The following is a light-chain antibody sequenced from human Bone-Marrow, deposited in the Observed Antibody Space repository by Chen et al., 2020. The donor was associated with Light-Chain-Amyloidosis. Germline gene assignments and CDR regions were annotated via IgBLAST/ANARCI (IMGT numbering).Light chain of an antibody. V-gene: IGLV6-57*01. CDR2: EDD. J-gene: IGLJ3*02. CDR1: SGSIATNY. CDR3: QSYQGSSQGV. Sequence: FMLTQPHSVSESPGKPVIISCPRSSGSIATNYVQWYQQRPGRSPTTVIYEDDQRPSGVPDRFSGSIARSSNSVSLTISGLKTEDEDDYYCQSYQGSSQGVFGGGTKLTVL.